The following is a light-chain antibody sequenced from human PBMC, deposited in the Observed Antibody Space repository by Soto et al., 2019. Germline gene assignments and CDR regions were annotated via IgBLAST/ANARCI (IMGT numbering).Light chain of an antibody. J-gene: IGKJ1*01. Sequence: EIVLTQSPGILWLSPGERATVSCRASQSVSSSYLAWYQQKPGQAPRLLIYGASSRATGIPDRFSGSGSGTDITLTISRLEPEDFALYYCQQYGSSRRTFGQGTKVEIK. V-gene: IGKV3-20*01. CDR2: GAS. CDR3: QQYGSSRRT. CDR1: QSVSSSY.